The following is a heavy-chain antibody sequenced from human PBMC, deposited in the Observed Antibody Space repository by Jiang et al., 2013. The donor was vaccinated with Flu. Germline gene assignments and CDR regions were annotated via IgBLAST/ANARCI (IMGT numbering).Heavy chain of an antibody. V-gene: IGHV2-70*11. D-gene: IGHD6-13*01. Sequence: KPTQTLTLTCTFSGFSLSTSGMCVSWIRQPPGKALEWLARIDWDDDKYYSTSLKTRLTISKDTSKNQVVLTMTNMDPVDTATYYCARIRHSSSWYGAFDIWGQGTMVTVSS. J-gene: IGHJ3*02. CDR1: GFSLSTSGMC. CDR2: IDWDDDK. CDR3: ARIRHSSSWYGAFDI.